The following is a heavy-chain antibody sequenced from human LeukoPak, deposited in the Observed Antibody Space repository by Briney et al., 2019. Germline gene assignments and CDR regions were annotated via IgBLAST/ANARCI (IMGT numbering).Heavy chain of an antibody. J-gene: IGHJ5*02. CDR1: GGSISSYY. V-gene: IGHV4-59*01. D-gene: IGHD1-26*01. CDR3: ARGGVGATTYVWFDP. Sequence: SETLSLTCTVSGGSISSYYWSWIRQPPGKGLEWIGYIYYSGSTKYNPSLKSRVTILVDTSKNQFSLKLSSVTAADTAVYYCARGGVGATTYVWFDPWGQGTLVTVSS. CDR2: IYYSGST.